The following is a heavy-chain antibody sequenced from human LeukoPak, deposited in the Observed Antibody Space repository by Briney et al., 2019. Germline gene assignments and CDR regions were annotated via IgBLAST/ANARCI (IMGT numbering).Heavy chain of an antibody. Sequence: GGSLRLSCAASGFTFSSYSMNWVRQAPGKGLEWVSSISSSSYIYYADSVKGRFTISRDNAKNSLYLQMNSLRAEDTAVYYCARDPEQQLVQGAPPYDDYWGQGTLVTVSS. J-gene: IGHJ4*02. CDR3: ARDPEQQLVQGAPPYDDY. D-gene: IGHD6-13*01. CDR2: ISSSSYI. CDR1: GFTFSSYS. V-gene: IGHV3-21*01.